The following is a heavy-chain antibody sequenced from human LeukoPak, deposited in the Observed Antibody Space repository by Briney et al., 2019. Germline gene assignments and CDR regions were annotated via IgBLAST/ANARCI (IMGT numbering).Heavy chain of an antibody. V-gene: IGHV3-74*01. J-gene: IGHJ4*02. D-gene: IGHD2-15*01. CDR3: LGYCSGGSCYSGAH. CDR1: GFTISNYW. CDR2: ISSDGTNT. Sequence: GGSLRLSCAASGFTISNYWMHWVRQAPGKGLVWVSRISSDGTNTNYADSVKGRFTISRDNAKNTLYLQMNSLGAGDTAVYYCLGYCSGGSCYSGAHWGQGTLVTVSS.